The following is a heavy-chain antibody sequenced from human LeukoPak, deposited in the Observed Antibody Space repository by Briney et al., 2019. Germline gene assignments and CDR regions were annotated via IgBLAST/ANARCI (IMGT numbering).Heavy chain of an antibody. Sequence: ASVKVSCKASGYTFTGYYMHWVRQAPGQGLEWMGWINPNSGGTNYAQKLQGRVTMTRDTSISTGYMELSRLRSDDTAVYYCASGPGSGWYGAEYFQHWGQGTLVTVSS. V-gene: IGHV1-2*02. CDR3: ASGPGSGWYGAEYFQH. CDR2: INPNSGGT. J-gene: IGHJ1*01. D-gene: IGHD6-19*01. CDR1: GYTFTGYY.